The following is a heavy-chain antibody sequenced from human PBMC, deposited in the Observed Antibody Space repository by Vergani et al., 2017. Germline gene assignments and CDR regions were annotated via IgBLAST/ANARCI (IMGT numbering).Heavy chain of an antibody. CDR2: IYTSGAT. V-gene: IGHV4-61*02. Sequence: QVQLQESGPGLVKPSQTLSLTCTVSGGSFSPGGQSWTWLRQSAGKGPEWIGRIYTSGATNYNPYLGSRAIMSVDAYKKQFSLKLTSVTAADTAVYYCARDGGEYDKDALDVWGQGTKVTVTS. J-gene: IGHJ3*01. CDR1: GGSFSPGGQS. CDR3: ARDGGEYDKDALDV. D-gene: IGHD2-21*01.